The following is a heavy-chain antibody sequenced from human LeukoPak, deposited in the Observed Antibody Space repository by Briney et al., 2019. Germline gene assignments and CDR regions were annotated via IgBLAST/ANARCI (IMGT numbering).Heavy chain of an antibody. V-gene: IGHV4-38-2*02. J-gene: IGHJ5*02. D-gene: IGHD6-13*01. Sequence: SETLSLTCTVSGYSISSGYYWGWIRQPPGKGLEWIGEINHSGSTNYNPSLKSRVTISVDTSKNQFSLKLSSVTAADTAVYYCARGSSNNWFDPWGQGTLVTVSS. CDR3: ARGSSNNWFDP. CDR2: INHSGST. CDR1: GYSISSGYY.